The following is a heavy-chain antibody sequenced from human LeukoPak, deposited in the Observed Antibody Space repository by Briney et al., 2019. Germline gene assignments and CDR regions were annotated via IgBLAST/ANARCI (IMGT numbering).Heavy chain of an antibody. V-gene: IGHV1-46*01. J-gene: IGHJ5*02. CDR1: GYTFTSYY. CDR3: ARRIAVAGTLWFDP. D-gene: IGHD6-19*01. CDR2: INPSGGST. Sequence: ASVKVSCEASGYTFTSYYIYWVRQAPGQGLEWMGVINPSGGSTNYAQKFQGRVTMTRDTSTSTVYMELSSLRSEDTAVYYCARRIAVAGTLWFDPWGQGTLVTVSS.